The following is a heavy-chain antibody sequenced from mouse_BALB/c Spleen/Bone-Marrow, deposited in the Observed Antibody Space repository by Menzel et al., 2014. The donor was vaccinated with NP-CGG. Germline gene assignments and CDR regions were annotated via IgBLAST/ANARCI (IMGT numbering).Heavy chain of an antibody. J-gene: IGHJ2*01. CDR3: ARDYYDYYFDY. D-gene: IGHD2-4*01. V-gene: IGHV1-20*02. CDR1: GYSFTGXF. Sequence: VQLQQSGPELVKPGASVKISCKASGYSFTGXFXNWVXQSXXXSLEWIGRINPYNGDTFYNQKFKGKATLTVDKSSSTAHMELRSLASEDSAVYYCARDYYDYYFDYWGQGTTLTVSS. CDR2: INPYNGDT.